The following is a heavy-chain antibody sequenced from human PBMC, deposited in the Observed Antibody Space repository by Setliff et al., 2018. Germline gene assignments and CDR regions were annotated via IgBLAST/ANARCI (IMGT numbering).Heavy chain of an antibody. CDR1: GGSFSGYY. V-gene: IGHV4-34*01. Sequence: SSETLSLTCAVYGGSFSGYYWSWIRQPPGKGLEWIGEINHSGSTNYNPSLKSRVTISVDTSKNQFSLKLSAVTAADPAVYYCARAVSSGSRMFSLDYWGQGTLVTVSS. CDR2: INHSGST. J-gene: IGHJ4*02. D-gene: IGHD6-19*01. CDR3: ARAVSSGSRMFSLDY.